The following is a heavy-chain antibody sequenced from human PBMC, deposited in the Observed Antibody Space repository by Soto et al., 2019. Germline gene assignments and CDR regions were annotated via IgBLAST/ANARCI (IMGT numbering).Heavy chain of an antibody. CDR2: IYYNGNT. CDR3: TRANWYSEY. CDR1: GGSISNHY. V-gene: IGHV4-59*11. D-gene: IGHD7-27*01. Sequence: QVQLQESGPGLVKPSETLSLTCTVSGGSISNHYWRWIRQPPGKGLEWIGYIYYNGNTNYNPSLKRRVTMSVDTSKIQISLKLSSVTAADTAVYYCTRANWYSEYWGQGTLVTVSS. J-gene: IGHJ4*02.